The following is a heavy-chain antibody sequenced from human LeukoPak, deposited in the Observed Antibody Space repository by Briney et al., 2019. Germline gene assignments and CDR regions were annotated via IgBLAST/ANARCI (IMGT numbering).Heavy chain of an antibody. CDR2: IYYSGST. D-gene: IGHD3-10*01. CDR1: GGSISSGVYY. Sequence: SQTLSLTCTVSGGSISSGVYYWSWIRQHPGKGLEWIGYIYYSGSTYSNPSLKSRLTMSVDISKNQFSLKLSSVTAADTAVYYCARGVKGLRGAFDIWGQGTMVTVSS. CDR3: ARGVKGLRGAFDI. V-gene: IGHV4-31*03. J-gene: IGHJ3*02.